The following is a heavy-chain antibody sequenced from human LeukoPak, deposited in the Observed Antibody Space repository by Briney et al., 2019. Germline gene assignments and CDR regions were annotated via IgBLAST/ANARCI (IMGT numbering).Heavy chain of an antibody. CDR2: ISGISSFI. Sequence: GGSLRLSCAASGFTFSSYSMNWVRQAPGKGLEWVSSISGISSFIHYADSVKGRFTISRDNAKDSLYLQMSSLRAEDTAVYYCARSLRVNTYGFDYWGQGTLVTVSS. V-gene: IGHV3-21*01. CDR1: GFTFSSYS. D-gene: IGHD5-18*01. J-gene: IGHJ4*02. CDR3: ARSLRVNTYGFDY.